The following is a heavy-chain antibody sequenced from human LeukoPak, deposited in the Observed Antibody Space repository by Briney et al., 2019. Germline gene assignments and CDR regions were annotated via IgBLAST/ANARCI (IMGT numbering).Heavy chain of an antibody. CDR1: GYTFINYY. V-gene: IGHV1-18*01. CDR3: AKSGETYGDY. CDR2: SSPYNRNA. J-gene: IGHJ4*02. D-gene: IGHD4-17*01. Sequence: GASVKVSCKASGYTFINYYISWVRQAPGQGLEWMGWSSPYNRNANYARKFQGRVTMTTDTSTSTAYMELRSLRSDDTAVYYCAKSGETYGDYWGQGTLVTVSS.